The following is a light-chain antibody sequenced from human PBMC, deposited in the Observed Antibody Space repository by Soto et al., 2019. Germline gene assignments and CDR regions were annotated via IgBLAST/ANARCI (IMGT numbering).Light chain of an antibody. Sequence: EIVLTQSTATLSLSPGERATLSGRASQSVETFLVWFQQRPGQAPRLLIYDASRSAAGIPARFSGSGFGTDFTLTTSSLEPEDAAVYYCQQRSNWPPNAFGQGTRLE. CDR1: QSVETF. CDR3: QQRSNWPPNA. CDR2: DAS. J-gene: IGKJ5*01. V-gene: IGKV3-11*01.